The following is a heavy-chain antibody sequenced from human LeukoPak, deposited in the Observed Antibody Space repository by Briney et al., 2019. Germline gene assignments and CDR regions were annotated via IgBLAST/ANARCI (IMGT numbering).Heavy chain of an antibody. D-gene: IGHD6-19*01. Sequence: PSETLSLTCAVYGGSFSGYYWSWIRQPPGKGLEWIGEINHSGSTNYNPSLKSRVTISVDTSKNQFSLKLSSVTAADTAVYYCERGRRWGSGWWVSSTDYYYYMDVWGKGTTVTVSS. J-gene: IGHJ6*03. V-gene: IGHV4-34*01. CDR1: GGSFSGYY. CDR2: INHSGST. CDR3: ERGRRWGSGWWVSSTDYYYYMDV.